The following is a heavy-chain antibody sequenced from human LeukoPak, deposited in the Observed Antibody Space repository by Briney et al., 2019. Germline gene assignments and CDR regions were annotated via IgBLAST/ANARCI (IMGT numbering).Heavy chain of an antibody. CDR2: ISAYNGNT. V-gene: IGHV1-18*01. Sequence: ASVKVSCKASGYTFTSYGISWVRQAPGQGLEWMGWISAYNGNTNYAQKLQGRVTMTTDTSTSTAYMELRSLRSDDTAVYYCASHRGDGYYCTNGVCYSSPHYGMDVWGQGTTVTVSS. CDR3: ASHRGDGYYCTNGVCYSSPHYGMDV. D-gene: IGHD2-8*01. J-gene: IGHJ6*02. CDR1: GYTFTSYG.